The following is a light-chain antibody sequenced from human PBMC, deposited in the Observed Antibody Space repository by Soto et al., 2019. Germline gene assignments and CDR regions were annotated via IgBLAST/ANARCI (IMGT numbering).Light chain of an antibody. CDR2: EVT. CDR3: SSYADTNNYV. J-gene: IGLJ1*01. V-gene: IGLV2-8*01. CDR1: SSDVGGYNY. Sequence: QSALTQPPSASGSPGQSVTISCTGTSSDVGGYNYVSWYQQHPGKAPKLIIYEVTKRPSGVPDRFSGSKSDNTASLTVSGLQAEDEADYYCSSYADTNNYVFGTGTKLTVL.